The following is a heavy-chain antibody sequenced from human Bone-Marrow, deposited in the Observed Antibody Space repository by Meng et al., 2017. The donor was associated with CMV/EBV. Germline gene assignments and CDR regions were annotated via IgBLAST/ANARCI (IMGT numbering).Heavy chain of an antibody. D-gene: IGHD3-16*02. CDR2: IDPGDSVA. CDR1: GYSFTSHC. Sequence: GESLKISCKGFGYSFTSHCIGWVRQMPGKGLEWMGIIDPGDSVARYSPSFQGQVTISVDKSIATAYLQWRSLKASDTAMYYCARAFDYIWGSYRNDFDYWGKG. V-gene: IGHV5-51*01. CDR3: ARAFDYIWGSYRNDFDY. J-gene: IGHJ4*02.